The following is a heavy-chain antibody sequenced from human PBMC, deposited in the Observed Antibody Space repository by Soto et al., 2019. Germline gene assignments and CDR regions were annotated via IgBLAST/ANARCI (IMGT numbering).Heavy chain of an antibody. J-gene: IGHJ4*02. CDR3: ASFSGATYGDYGGGINY. CDR1: GGSISGSSYY. D-gene: IGHD4-17*01. CDR2: VHYSGST. Sequence: PSETLSLTCTVSGGSISGSSYYWGWIRQPPGKGLECIGSVHYSGSTDYNPSLKSRVTISVDTSKNQFSLKLTSVTAADTAVYFCASFSGATYGDYGGGINYGGQGTLVTVSS. V-gene: IGHV4-39*01.